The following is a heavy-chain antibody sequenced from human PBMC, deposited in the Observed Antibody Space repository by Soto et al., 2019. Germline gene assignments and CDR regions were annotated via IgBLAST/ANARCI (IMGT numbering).Heavy chain of an antibody. Sequence: GESLKISCKGSGYSFSTHWIGWVRQIPGKGLEWMGIIFPGDSDTRYSPSFQGQVTISADKSINTAYLQWSSLKASDTAMYYCARRDSGASYNYYGMDVWGQGTTVTVS. CDR2: IFPGDSDT. V-gene: IGHV5-51*01. D-gene: IGHD1-26*01. CDR3: ARRDSGASYNYYGMDV. J-gene: IGHJ6*02. CDR1: GYSFSTHW.